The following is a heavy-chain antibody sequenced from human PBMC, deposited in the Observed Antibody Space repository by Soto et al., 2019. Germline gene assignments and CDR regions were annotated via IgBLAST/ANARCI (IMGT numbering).Heavy chain of an antibody. CDR2: IYYSGST. V-gene: IGHV4-31*03. Sequence: SETLSLTCTVSGGSISSGGYYWSWIRQHPGKGLEWIGYIYYSGSTYYNPSLKSRVTISVDTSKNQFSLKLSSVTAADTAVYYCARETYLLRGLGIWSDPWGQGTLVTVSS. D-gene: IGHD2-2*02. CDR1: GGSISSGGYY. J-gene: IGHJ5*02. CDR3: ARETYLLRGLGIWSDP.